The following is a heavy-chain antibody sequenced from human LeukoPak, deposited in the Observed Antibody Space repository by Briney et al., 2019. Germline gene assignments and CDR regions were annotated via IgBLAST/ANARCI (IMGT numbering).Heavy chain of an antibody. CDR2: ISCNSGSI. V-gene: IGHV3-9*03. CDR3: ANAARNSNAFDI. Sequence: SLRLSCAPSGVTFDDYAVHWVPQAPGQGLEGVSGISCNSGSIRYADSVKGRFTIYRDNAKNSLYLQMNSLRAEDMALYYCANAARNSNAFDIWGQGTMVTVSS. CDR1: GVTFDDYA. D-gene: IGHD4-23*01. J-gene: IGHJ3*02.